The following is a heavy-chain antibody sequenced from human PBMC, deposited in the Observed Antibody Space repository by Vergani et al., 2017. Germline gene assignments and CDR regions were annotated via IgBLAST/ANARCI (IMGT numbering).Heavy chain of an antibody. J-gene: IGHJ4*02. CDR1: GYTFTSYA. CDR3: ARDSPHHSGIQLWFSG. V-gene: IGHV1-3*01. Sequence: QVQLVQSGAEVKKPGASVKVSCKASGYTFTSYAMHWVRQAPGQRLEWLGWINAGNGNTKYSQKFKGRVTITRDTSASKAYMELSSLRSEDTAVYYCARDSPHHSGIQLWFSGWGQGTLVTVSS. CDR2: INAGNGNT. D-gene: IGHD5-18*01.